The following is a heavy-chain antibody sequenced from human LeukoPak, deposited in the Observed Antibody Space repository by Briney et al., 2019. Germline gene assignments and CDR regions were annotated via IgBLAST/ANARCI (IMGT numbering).Heavy chain of an antibody. J-gene: IGHJ6*02. V-gene: IGHV3-66*01. CDR1: GFTVSSNY. CDR3: ARTGYYYDMDV. Sequence: GGSLRLSCAASGFTVSSNYMSWVRQAPGNGLEWVSVIYSGGSTYYADSVKGRFTISRDNSKNTLYLQMNSLRAEDTAVYYCARTGYYYDMDVWGQGTTVTVSS. CDR2: IYSGGST.